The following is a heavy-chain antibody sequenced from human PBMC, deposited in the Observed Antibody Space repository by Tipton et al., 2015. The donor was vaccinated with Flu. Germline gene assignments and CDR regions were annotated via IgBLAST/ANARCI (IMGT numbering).Heavy chain of an antibody. CDR1: GFTFSSYA. Sequence: SLRLSCAASGFTFSSYAMHWVRQAPGKGLEWVSVIYSGGSTYYADSVKGRFTISRDNSKNTLYLQMNSLRAEDTAVYYCSGTQGTFDIWGQGTMVTVSS. CDR3: SGTQGTFDI. J-gene: IGHJ3*02. D-gene: IGHD1-26*01. CDR2: IYSGGST. V-gene: IGHV3-53*01.